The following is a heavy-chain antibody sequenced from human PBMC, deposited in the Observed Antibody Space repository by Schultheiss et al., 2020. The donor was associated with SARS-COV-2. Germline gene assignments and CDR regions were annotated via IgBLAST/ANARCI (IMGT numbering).Heavy chain of an antibody. CDR3: ARDRVVQYMDV. J-gene: IGHJ6*03. CDR1: GFAFRSYR. CDR2: ISSDGSTT. D-gene: IGHD2-2*01. Sequence: GGSLRLSCAASGFAFRSYRMHWVRQAPGKGLVWVSHISSDGSTTNYADSVKGRFTISRDNAKNTVYLQMNSLRAEDTAVYYCARDRVVQYMDVWGKGTTVTVSS. V-gene: IGHV3-74*01.